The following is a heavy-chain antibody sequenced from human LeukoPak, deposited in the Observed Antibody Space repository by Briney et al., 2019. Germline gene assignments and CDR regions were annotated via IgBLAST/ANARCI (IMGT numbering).Heavy chain of an antibody. D-gene: IGHD2-15*01. CDR3: VRDGGFYYTASPNSWFDP. CDR2: ISNRGSP. V-gene: IGHV4-4*07. CDR1: GGSISNYY. J-gene: IGHJ5*02. Sequence: SETLSLTCAVSGGSISNYYCSWIRQPPGKGLEWIGSISNRGSPYYNPSLKSRVTMSVDTPNNQFSLRLSPVTAADTAVYYCVRDGGFYYTASPNSWFDPWGQGTLVTVSS.